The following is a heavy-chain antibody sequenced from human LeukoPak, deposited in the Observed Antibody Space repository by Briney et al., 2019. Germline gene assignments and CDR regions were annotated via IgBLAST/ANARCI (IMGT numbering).Heavy chain of an antibody. CDR3: ARYVDTAMVSDYYYMDV. Sequence: PGGSLRLSCAASGFTFDDYAMHWVRQAPGKGLEWVSGISWNSGSIGYADSVKGRFTISRDNAKNSLYLQMNSLRAEDTAVYYCARYVDTAMVSDYYYMDVWGKGTTVTVSS. D-gene: IGHD5-18*01. V-gene: IGHV3-9*01. CDR2: ISWNSGSI. CDR1: GFTFDDYA. J-gene: IGHJ6*03.